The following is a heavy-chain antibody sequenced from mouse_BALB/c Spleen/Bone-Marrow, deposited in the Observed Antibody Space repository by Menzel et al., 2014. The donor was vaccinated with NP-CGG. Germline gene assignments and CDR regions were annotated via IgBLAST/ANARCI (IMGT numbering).Heavy chain of an antibody. Sequence: VKLQESGAELVMPGASVKMSCKASGYTFTDYWMHWVKQRPGQGLEWIGAIDTSDSYTSYNQKFKGKATLTVDESSSTAYMQLSSLTSEDSAVYYCARGTGWYFDVGGAGTTVTVSS. D-gene: IGHD4-1*01. CDR3: ARGTGWYFDV. J-gene: IGHJ1*01. CDR2: IDTSDSYT. CDR1: GYTFTDYW. V-gene: IGHV1-69*01.